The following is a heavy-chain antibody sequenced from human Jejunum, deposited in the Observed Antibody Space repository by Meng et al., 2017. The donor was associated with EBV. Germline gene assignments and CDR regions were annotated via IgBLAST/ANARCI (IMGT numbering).Heavy chain of an antibody. V-gene: IGHV4-34*01. CDR1: CGAVISHY. CDR2: IHPSGIA. CDR3: SRGSDRAKAGVA. D-gene: IGHD6-19*01. Sequence: HLRRCGVDLLQPSETLSLTCAVYCGAVISHYWSGIPRPPGKGLEWIGEIHPSGIANYSPSLRSRVTISVVTSKNEFSLKLGSVTAADTAVYYCSRGSDRAKAGVAWGQGTLVTVSS. J-gene: IGHJ4*02.